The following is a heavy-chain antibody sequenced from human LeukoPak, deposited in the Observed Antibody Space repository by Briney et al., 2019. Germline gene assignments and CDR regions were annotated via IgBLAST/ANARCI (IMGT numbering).Heavy chain of an antibody. V-gene: IGHV4-4*07. D-gene: IGHD5-24*01. CDR3: ARARRDGYIGLYYFDY. Sequence: SETLSLTCTVSGGSISSYYWSWIRQPAGKGLEWIGRIYTSGSTNCNPSLKSRVTMSVDTSKNQFSLKLSSVTAADTAVYYCARARRDGYIGLYYFDYWGQGTLVTVSS. CDR1: GGSISSYY. J-gene: IGHJ4*02. CDR2: IYTSGST.